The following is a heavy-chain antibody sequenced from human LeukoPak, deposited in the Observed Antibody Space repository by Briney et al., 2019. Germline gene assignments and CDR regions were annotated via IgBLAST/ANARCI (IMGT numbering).Heavy chain of an antibody. D-gene: IGHD1-26*01. Sequence: GGSLRLSCAASGFTFSDYAMNWVRQAPGRGREWVSAVSGSGGITYYADSVKGRFTISRDNSKNTLYLQISSLRAEDTAVYYCAKDRSIGTYYTFDYWGQGTLVIVSS. CDR3: AKDRSIGTYYTFDY. V-gene: IGHV3-23*01. J-gene: IGHJ4*02. CDR2: VSGSGGIT. CDR1: GFTFSDYA.